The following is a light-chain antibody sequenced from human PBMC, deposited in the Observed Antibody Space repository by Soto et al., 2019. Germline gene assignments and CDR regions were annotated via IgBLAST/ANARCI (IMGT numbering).Light chain of an antibody. CDR3: CSYAVSSTYV. CDR1: SSDVGSYNL. J-gene: IGLJ1*01. Sequence: QSALTQPASVSGSPGQSITISCTGTSSDVGSYNLVSWYQQHPAKAPKHMMYEGSKRPSGVSNRFSGSKSGNTASLTISGLQAEDEADYYCCSYAVSSTYVFGTGTKLTVL. CDR2: EGS. V-gene: IGLV2-23*01.